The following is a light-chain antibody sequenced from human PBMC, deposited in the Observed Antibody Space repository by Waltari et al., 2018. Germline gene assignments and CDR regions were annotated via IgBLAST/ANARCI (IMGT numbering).Light chain of an antibody. J-gene: IGKJ5*01. CDR3: QQYGSSPIT. Sequence: EIVLTQSPGTLSLSPGEGATLSCRASQTVTSSYFAWYQQKPGQAPRLLIYGSSSRATAIPDKFSGSGSGADFTLTISRLEPEDSAVYYCQQYGSSPITFGQGTRLEIK. V-gene: IGKV3-20*01. CDR1: QTVTSSY. CDR2: GSS.